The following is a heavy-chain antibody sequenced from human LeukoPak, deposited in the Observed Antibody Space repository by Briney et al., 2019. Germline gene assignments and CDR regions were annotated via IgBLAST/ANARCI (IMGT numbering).Heavy chain of an antibody. CDR3: ARSPGPFDY. V-gene: IGHV3-30-3*01. Sequence: AGGSLRLSCAASGFTFSSYAMHWVRQAPGKGLEWVAVISYDGRNKYYADSVKGRFTISRDNSKNTLYLQMNSLRAEDTAVYYCARSPGPFDYWGQGTLVTVSS. CDR1: GFTFSSYA. CDR2: ISYDGRNK. D-gene: IGHD7-27*01. J-gene: IGHJ4*02.